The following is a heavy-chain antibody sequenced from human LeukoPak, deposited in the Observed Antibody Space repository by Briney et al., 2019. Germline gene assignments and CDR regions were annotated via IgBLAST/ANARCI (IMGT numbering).Heavy chain of an antibody. J-gene: IGHJ4*02. CDR1: GFTFSSYG. D-gene: IGHD5-24*01. Sequence: PGRSLRLSCAASGFTFSSYGMHWVRQAPGKGLEWVAVISYDGSNKYYADSVKGRFTISRDNSKNTLYLQMNSLRAEDTAVYYCARVGEMATFDYWGQGTLVTVSS. CDR2: ISYDGSNK. CDR3: ARVGEMATFDY. V-gene: IGHV3-30*03.